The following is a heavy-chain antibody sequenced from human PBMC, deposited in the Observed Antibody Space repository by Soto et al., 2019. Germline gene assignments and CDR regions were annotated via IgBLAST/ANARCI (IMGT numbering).Heavy chain of an antibody. Sequence: PGGSLRLSCAASGFTFSDYYMNWIRQAPGKGLEWVSYISSSGSTIYYADSVKGRFTISRDNAKNSLYLQMNSLRAEDTAVYYCAKLPYADYGGIFDPWGQGTLVTVSS. D-gene: IGHD4-17*01. J-gene: IGHJ5*02. V-gene: IGHV3-11*01. CDR2: ISSSGSTI. CDR3: AKLPYADYGGIFDP. CDR1: GFTFSDYY.